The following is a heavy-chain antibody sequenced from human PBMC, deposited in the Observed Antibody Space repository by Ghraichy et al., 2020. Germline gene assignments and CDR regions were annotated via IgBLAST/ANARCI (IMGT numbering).Heavy chain of an antibody. CDR3: ARGGAAMVTHYGMDV. CDR1: GYTFTGYY. Sequence: ASVKVSCKASGYTFTGYYMHWVRQAPGQGLEWMGWINPNSGGTNYAQKFQGRVTMTRDTSISTAYMELSRLRSDDTAVYYCARGGAAMVTHYGMDVWGQGTTVTVSS. D-gene: IGHD5-18*01. CDR2: INPNSGGT. J-gene: IGHJ6*02. V-gene: IGHV1-2*02.